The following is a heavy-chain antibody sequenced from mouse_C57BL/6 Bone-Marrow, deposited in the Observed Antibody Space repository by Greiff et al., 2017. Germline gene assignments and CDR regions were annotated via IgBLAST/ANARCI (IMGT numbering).Heavy chain of an antibody. CDR3: AREGTTVPWYFDV. CDR2: IDPSDSYT. D-gene: IGHD1-1*01. J-gene: IGHJ1*03. Sequence: QVQLQQPGAELVKPGASVKLSCKASGYTFTSYWMQWVKQRPGQGLEWIGEIDPSDSYTNYNQKFKGKATLTVDTSSSTAYMQLSSLTSEDSAVYYGAREGTTVPWYFDVWGTGTTVTGSS. CDR1: GYTFTSYW. V-gene: IGHV1-50*01.